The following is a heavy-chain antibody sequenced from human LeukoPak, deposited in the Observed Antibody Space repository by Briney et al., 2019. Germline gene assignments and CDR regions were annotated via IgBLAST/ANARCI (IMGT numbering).Heavy chain of an antibody. J-gene: IGHJ6*03. Sequence: GGSLRLSCAASGFTFSSYSMNWVRQAPGKGLEWVSSISSSSSYIYYADSVKGRFTISRDNAKNSLYLQMNSLRAEDTAVYYCTRVEETATTAAIIRKYSYYYYYMDVWGKGNTVTVSS. D-gene: IGHD4-11*01. CDR1: GFTFSSYS. CDR3: TRVEETATTAAIIRKYSYYYYYMDV. V-gene: IGHV3-21*01. CDR2: ISSSSSYI.